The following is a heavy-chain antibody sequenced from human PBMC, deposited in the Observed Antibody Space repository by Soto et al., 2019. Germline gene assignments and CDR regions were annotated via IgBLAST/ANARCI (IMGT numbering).Heavy chain of an antibody. Sequence: SETLSLTCSVSGGSISSSIYYWGWIRQPPGKGLEWIGNIHYSGSTYYNPSLKSLVTMSVDTSKNQFSLRLNSVTAADTAVYFCARDFDYWGQGTLVTVSS. V-gene: IGHV4-39*01. CDR2: IHYSGST. CDR3: ARDFDY. J-gene: IGHJ4*02. CDR1: GGSISSSIYY.